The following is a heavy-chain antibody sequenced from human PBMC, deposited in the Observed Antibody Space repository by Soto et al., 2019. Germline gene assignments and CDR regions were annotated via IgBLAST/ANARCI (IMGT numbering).Heavy chain of an antibody. D-gene: IGHD4-17*01. J-gene: IGHJ3*02. Sequence: GESLKISCTGSGYSFTRYWIGWVRQMPGKGLEWMGIIYPGDSDTRYSPSFQGQVTISADKSISTAYLQWSSLKASDTAMYYCATLLGAVTTRGFDAFDIWGQGTMVTVSS. CDR1: GYSFTRYW. CDR3: ATLLGAVTTRGFDAFDI. CDR2: IYPGDSDT. V-gene: IGHV5-51*01.